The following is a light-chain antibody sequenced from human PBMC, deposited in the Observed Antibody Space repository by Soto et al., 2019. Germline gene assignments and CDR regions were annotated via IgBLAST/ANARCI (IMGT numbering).Light chain of an antibody. CDR1: QSVRSNY. V-gene: IGKV3-20*01. CDR2: GAS. J-gene: IGKJ2*01. Sequence: EIVLTQSPGTLSLSPGERATLSCRASQSVRSNYLAWYQQKPGQAPRLLIYGASSRATGIPDRFSGTGSGTDFTLTISRLEPEDFAVYYCQQYGGSPNTFGQGTKREIK. CDR3: QQYGGSPNT.